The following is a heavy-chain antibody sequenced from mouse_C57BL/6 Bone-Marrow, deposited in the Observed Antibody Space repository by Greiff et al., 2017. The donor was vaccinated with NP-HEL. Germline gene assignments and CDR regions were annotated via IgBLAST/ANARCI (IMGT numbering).Heavy chain of an antibody. CDR1: GYTFTSYW. D-gene: IGHD2-5*01. CDR3: ARGSSSNSCAY. V-gene: IGHV1-69*01. Sequence: QVQLQQPGAELVMPGASVKLSCKASGYTFTSYWMHWVKQRPGQGLEWIGEIDPSDSYTNYNQKFKGKSTLTVDKSSSTAYMQLSSLTSEDSAVYYCARGSSSNSCAYWGQGTVVTVSA. J-gene: IGHJ3*01. CDR2: IDPSDSYT.